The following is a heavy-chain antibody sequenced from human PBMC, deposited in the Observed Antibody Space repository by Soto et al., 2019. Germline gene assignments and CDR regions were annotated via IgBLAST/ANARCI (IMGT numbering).Heavy chain of an antibody. CDR3: AREPTYFYDSSGYYDY. J-gene: IGHJ4*02. V-gene: IGHV3-74*01. Sequence: EVQLVESGGGLVQPGGSLRLSCAASGFTFSSYWMHWVRQAPGKGLVWVSRIINDGSSTSYADSVKGRFTISRDNAKYTLDLQMNSLRAEDTAVYYCAREPTYFYDSSGYYDYWGQGTLVTVSS. CDR2: IINDGSST. CDR1: GFTFSSYW. D-gene: IGHD3-22*01.